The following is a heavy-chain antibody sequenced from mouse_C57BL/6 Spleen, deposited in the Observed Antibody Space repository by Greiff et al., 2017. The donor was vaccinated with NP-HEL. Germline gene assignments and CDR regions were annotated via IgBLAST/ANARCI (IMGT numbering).Heavy chain of an antibody. CDR3: ASPTYGSSYVWYFDV. CDR2: ISYDGSN. CDR1: GYSITSGYY. J-gene: IGHJ1*03. V-gene: IGHV3-6*01. Sequence: LQESGPGLVKPSQSLSLTCSVTGYSITSGYYWNWIRQFPGNKLEWMGYISYDGSNNYNPSLKNRISITRDTSKHQFFLKLNSVTTEDTATYYCASPTYGSSYVWYFDVWGTGTTVTVSS. D-gene: IGHD1-1*01.